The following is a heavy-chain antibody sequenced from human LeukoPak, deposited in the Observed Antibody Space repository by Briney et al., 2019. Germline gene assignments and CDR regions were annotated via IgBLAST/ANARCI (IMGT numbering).Heavy chain of an antibody. V-gene: IGHV4-39*07. CDR1: GGSISSSSYY. CDR3: ARDLIAVAGTYYYDSSGRFSYFDY. Sequence: SETLSLTCTVSGGSISSSSYYWGWIRQPPGKGLEWIGSIYYSGSAYYNPSLKSRVTISVDTSKNQFSLKLSSVTAADTAVYYCARDLIAVAGTYYYDSSGRFSYFDYWGQGTLVTVSS. CDR2: IYYSGSA. J-gene: IGHJ4*02. D-gene: IGHD3-22*01.